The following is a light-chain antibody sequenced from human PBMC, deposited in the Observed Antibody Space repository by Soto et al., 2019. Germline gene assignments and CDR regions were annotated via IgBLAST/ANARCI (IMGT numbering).Light chain of an antibody. J-gene: IGKJ2*01. V-gene: IGKV1-5*03. CDR1: QSITGW. Sequence: DIQMTQSPSTLSASVGDRVTITCRASQSITGWLAWFQQKPGKAPKLLISKASSLESGVPSRFSGSGSGTEFTLTISSLQPDDFATYYCQQYNSYSMYTFGQGTKLEIK. CDR3: QQYNSYSMYT. CDR2: KAS.